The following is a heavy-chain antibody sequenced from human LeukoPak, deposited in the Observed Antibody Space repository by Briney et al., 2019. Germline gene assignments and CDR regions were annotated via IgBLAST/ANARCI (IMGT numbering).Heavy chain of an antibody. CDR3: ARSLIRSTDWYDY. D-gene: IGHD6-19*01. V-gene: IGHV3-23*01. Sequence: PGGSLRLSCAASGFTFSSYALNWVRQAPGTGLEWVSVMSGNGGSTYYADSVKGRFAISRDNSKNTLYLQMNSLRAEDAAVYYCARSLIRSTDWYDYWGQGTLVTVSS. CDR1: GFTFSSYA. J-gene: IGHJ4*02. CDR2: MSGNGGST.